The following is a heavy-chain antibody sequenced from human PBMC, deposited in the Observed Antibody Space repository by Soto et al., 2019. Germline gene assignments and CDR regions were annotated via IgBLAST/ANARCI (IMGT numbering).Heavy chain of an antibody. V-gene: IGHV4-34*01. CDR3: ARVRDWFDP. D-gene: IGHD3-3*01. J-gene: IGHJ5*02. Sequence: EPLSLICAGYGGSFSGYYWNWIRQPPGKGLEWIGEIDHSGYTNYNPSLKSRVTISVDTSKKQFSLRLTSVTAADTAVYYCARVRDWFDPWGQGTLVTVSS. CDR2: IDHSGYT. CDR1: GGSFSGYY.